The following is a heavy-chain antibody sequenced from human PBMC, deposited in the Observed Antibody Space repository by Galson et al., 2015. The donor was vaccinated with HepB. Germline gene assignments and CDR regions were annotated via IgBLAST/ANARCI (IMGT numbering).Heavy chain of an antibody. V-gene: IGHV4-61*01. CDR3: ARCTGGVSRWFDP. Sequence: ETLSLTCTVSGGSVSSGSYYWSWIRQPPGKGLEWIGYIYYSGSTNYNPSLKSRVTISVDTSKNQFSLKLSSVTAADTAVYYCARCTGGVSRWFDPWGQGTLVTVSS. D-gene: IGHD2-8*02. CDR2: IYYSGST. CDR1: GGSVSSGSYY. J-gene: IGHJ5*02.